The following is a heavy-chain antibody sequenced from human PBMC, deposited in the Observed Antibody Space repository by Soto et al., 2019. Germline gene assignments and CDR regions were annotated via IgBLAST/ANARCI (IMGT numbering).Heavy chain of an antibody. J-gene: IGHJ3*02. CDR1: GGTLSSYT. CDR2: IIPLVGKT. Sequence: QVQLVQSGAEVKKPGSSVKVSCRTSGGTLSSYTFCWVRQAPGQGLEWMGRIIPLVGKTTYGQRFQDRLSISADKETSTTYLELSNLSSEDTAVYYCASRLGTDAYDIWGPGTMVTVSS. CDR3: ASRLGTDAYDI. V-gene: IGHV1-69*02. D-gene: IGHD3-16*01.